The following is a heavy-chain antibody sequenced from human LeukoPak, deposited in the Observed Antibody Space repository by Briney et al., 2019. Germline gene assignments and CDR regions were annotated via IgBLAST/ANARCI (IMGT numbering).Heavy chain of an antibody. CDR2: IMQDGTEK. D-gene: IGHD5-24*01. Sequence: GGSLRLSGAAAGFQCTNYWMSWVRQTPGKGLEWVAKIMQDGTEKYYVDSLRGRFTISRANAKNSLYLQMNNLTAEDTAVYYCARDKGTITPRGYYYYMDVWGRGTTVTVS. V-gene: IGHV3-7*01. J-gene: IGHJ6*03. CDR3: ARDKGTITPRGYYYYMDV. CDR1: GFQCTNYW.